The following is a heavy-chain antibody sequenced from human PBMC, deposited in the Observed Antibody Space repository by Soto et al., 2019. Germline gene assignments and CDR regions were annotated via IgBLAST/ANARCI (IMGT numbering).Heavy chain of an antibody. CDR3: ATVAYYYDSSGYAPFDY. D-gene: IGHD3-22*01. V-gene: IGHV1-18*01. CDR1: GYTFTSYG. CDR2: ISAYNGNT. J-gene: IGHJ4*02. Sequence: VQLVQSGAEVKQPGASVKVSCKASGYTFTSYGISWVRQAPGQGLEWMGWISAYNGNTNYAQKLQGRVTMTTDTSTSTAYMELRSLRSDDTAVYYCATVAYYYDSSGYAPFDYWGQGTLVTVSS.